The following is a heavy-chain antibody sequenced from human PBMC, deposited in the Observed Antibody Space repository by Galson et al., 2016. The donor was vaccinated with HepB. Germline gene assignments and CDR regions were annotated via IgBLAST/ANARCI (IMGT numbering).Heavy chain of an antibody. V-gene: IGHV3-23*01. J-gene: IGHJ4*02. CDR1: GFTFSTYA. CDR2: FRENGGST. D-gene: IGHD2-21*02. CDR3: AKGGRYCGGDCYSH. Sequence: SLRLSCAASGFTFSTYAMSWVRQSPGKGLEWVSTFRENGGSTYYADSVKGRFTISRDNSKNTLFLQMNSLRVEDTDVYYCAKGGRYCGGDCYSHWGQGTLVTVPS.